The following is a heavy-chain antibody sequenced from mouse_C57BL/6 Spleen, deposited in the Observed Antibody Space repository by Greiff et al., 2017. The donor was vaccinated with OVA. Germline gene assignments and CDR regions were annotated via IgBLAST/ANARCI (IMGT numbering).Heavy chain of an antibody. D-gene: IGHD1-1*01. CDR2: ISSGGDYI. CDR3: TSAPIYCYGSKYYFDY. Sequence: EVKVEESGEGLVKPGGSLKLSCAASGFTFSSYAMSWVRQTPEKRLEWVAYISSGGDYIYYADTVKGRFTISRDNARNTLYLQMSSLKSEYTAMYYCTSAPIYCYGSKYYFDYWGQGTTLTVSS. V-gene: IGHV5-9-1*02. J-gene: IGHJ2*01. CDR1: GFTFSSYA.